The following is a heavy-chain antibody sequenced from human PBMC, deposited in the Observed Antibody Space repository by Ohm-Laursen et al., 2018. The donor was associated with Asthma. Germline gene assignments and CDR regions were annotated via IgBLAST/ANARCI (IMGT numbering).Heavy chain of an antibody. Sequence: TLSLTCTVSGGSISSGGYYWSWIRQHPGKGLEWIGYIYYSGSTYYNPSLKSRVTISVDTSKNQFSLKLSSVTAADTAVYFCARHSASGVGYYGGYYLYGLDVWGQGTTVTVSS. CDR2: IYYSGST. CDR3: ARHSASGVGYYGGYYLYGLDV. CDR1: GGSISSGGYY. D-gene: IGHD3-22*01. V-gene: IGHV4-31*03. J-gene: IGHJ6*02.